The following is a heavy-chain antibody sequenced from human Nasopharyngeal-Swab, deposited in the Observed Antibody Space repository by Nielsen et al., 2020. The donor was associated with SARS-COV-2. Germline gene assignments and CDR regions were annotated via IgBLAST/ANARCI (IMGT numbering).Heavy chain of an antibody. D-gene: IGHD3/OR15-3a*01. J-gene: IGHJ4*02. V-gene: IGHV4-4*02. CDR2: INHSGST. Sequence: VRQAPGKGLEWIGEINHSGSTNYNQSLKSRVTISVDKSKNQFSLKLSSVTAADTAVYYCATRRHGHWGQGTLVTVSS. CDR3: ATRRHGH.